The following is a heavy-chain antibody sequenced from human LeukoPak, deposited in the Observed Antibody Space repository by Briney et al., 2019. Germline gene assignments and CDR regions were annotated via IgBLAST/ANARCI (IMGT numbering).Heavy chain of an antibody. Sequence: PGRSLRLSCAASGFTFSNYAMHWVRQAPGKGLEWVAVISYDGSNKYYADSVMGRFTISRDNSKNTLYLQMNSLRAEDTAVYYCTKGTIWLPFDYWGQGTLVTVSS. J-gene: IGHJ4*02. V-gene: IGHV3-30*18. D-gene: IGHD5-18*01. CDR3: TKGTIWLPFDY. CDR2: ISYDGSNK. CDR1: GFTFSNYA.